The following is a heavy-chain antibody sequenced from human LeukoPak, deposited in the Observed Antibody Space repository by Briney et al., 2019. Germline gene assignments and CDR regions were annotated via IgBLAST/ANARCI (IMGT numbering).Heavy chain of an antibody. V-gene: IGHV3-74*01. CDR3: ARDILLWFGEYYGMDV. CDR2: INSDGSST. CDR1: GFTFSSYW. J-gene: IGHJ6*02. Sequence: GGSLRLSCAASGFTFSSYWMHWVRQAPGKGLVWVSRINSDGSSTSYADSVKGRFTISRDNAKNTLYLQMNSLRAEDTAVYYCARDILLWFGEYYGMDVWGQGTTITVSS. D-gene: IGHD3-10*01.